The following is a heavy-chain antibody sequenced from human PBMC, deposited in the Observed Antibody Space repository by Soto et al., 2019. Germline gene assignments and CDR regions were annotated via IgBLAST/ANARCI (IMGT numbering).Heavy chain of an antibody. V-gene: IGHV1-18*01. J-gene: IGHJ6*02. CDR3: ARDIGGGEDV. Sequence: QVQLLQSGVEVKKPGASVKVSCKASGYSFSSASISWVRQAPGQGLEWLGWINVYNGDTIYVQKFQGRVTMTTDTSTSTAYMELTSLTSDYTAIYYCARDIGGGEDVWGQGTTVTVSS. D-gene: IGHD3-16*01. CDR1: GYSFSSAS. CDR2: INVYNGDT.